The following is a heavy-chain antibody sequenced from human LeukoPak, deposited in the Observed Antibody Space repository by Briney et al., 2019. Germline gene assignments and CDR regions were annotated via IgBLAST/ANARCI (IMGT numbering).Heavy chain of an antibody. J-gene: IGHJ4*02. CDR1: GGSISSYY. CDR3: ARDRTYSGYDPHFDY. V-gene: IGHV4-59*01. D-gene: IGHD5-12*01. Sequence: SETLSLTCTVSGGSISSYYWSWIRQPPGKGLEWIGYIYYSGSTNYNPSLKSRVTISVDTSKNQFSLKLSSVTAADTAVYYCARDRTYSGYDPHFDYWGQGTLATVSS. CDR2: IYYSGST.